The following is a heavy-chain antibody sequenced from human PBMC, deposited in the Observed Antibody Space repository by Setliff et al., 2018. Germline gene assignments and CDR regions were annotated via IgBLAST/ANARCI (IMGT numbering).Heavy chain of an antibody. V-gene: IGHV4-61*02. CDR2: VYTNGGS. D-gene: IGHD1-1*01. CDR1: GGSISSGSYY. CDR3: ARANKKLDYYYYYYMDV. J-gene: IGHJ6*03. Sequence: SETLSLTCTVSGGSISSGSYYWSWIRHPAGKGLEWSGRVYTNGGSDYNPFLKSRVSISLDTSKNQFSLKLISVTAADTDVYYCARANKKLDYYYYYYMDVWGKGTTVTVSS.